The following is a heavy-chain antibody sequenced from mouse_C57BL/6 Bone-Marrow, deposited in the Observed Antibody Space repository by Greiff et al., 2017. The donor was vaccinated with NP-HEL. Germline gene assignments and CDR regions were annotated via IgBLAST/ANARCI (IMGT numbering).Heavy chain of an antibody. D-gene: IGHD1-1*01. CDR1: GYTFTDYN. Sequence: EVQGVESGPELVKPGASVKMSCKASGYTFTDYNMHWVKQSHGKSLEWIGYINPNNGGTSYNQKFKGKATLTVNKSSSTAYMELRRLTSEASAVYYCARSYYGSNPYVDVWGTGTSVTVSS. V-gene: IGHV1-22*01. CDR3: ARSYYGSNPYVDV. CDR2: INPNNGGT. J-gene: IGHJ1*03.